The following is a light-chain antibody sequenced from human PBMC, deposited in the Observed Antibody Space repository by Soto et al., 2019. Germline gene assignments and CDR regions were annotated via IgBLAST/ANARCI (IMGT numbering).Light chain of an antibody. Sequence: DIQMTQSPSSVSASVGDTVTVSCRASQVISSWLAWYQPKPGEAPKLLISAASTLQIGVPSRFGGSGSGTIFTLAISGLQPEDFATYYCQQSYITPWTFGQGTKVDI. V-gene: IGKV1-12*01. J-gene: IGKJ1*01. CDR1: QVISSW. CDR2: AAS. CDR3: QQSYITPWT.